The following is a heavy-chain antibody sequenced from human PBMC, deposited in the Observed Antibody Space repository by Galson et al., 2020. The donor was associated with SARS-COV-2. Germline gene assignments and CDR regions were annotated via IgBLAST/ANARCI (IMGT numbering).Heavy chain of an antibody. CDR3: AKGMLYYYDSSGYQGEFDY. J-gene: IGHJ4*02. Sequence: GGSLRLSCAASGFTFSSYGMHWVRQAPGKGLEWVAVISYDGSNKYYADSVKGRFTISRDNSKNTLYLQMNSLRAEDTAVYYCAKGMLYYYDSSGYQGEFDYWGQGTLVTVSS. CDR2: ISYDGSNK. V-gene: IGHV3-30*18. CDR1: GFTFSSYG. D-gene: IGHD3-22*01.